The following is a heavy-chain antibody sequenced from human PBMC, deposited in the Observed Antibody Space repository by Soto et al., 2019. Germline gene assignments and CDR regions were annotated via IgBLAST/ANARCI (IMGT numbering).Heavy chain of an antibody. D-gene: IGHD3-9*01. V-gene: IGHV1-69*12. CDR1: GGTFSSYA. CDR2: IIPIFGTA. J-gene: IGHJ5*02. Sequence: QVQLVQSGAEVKKPGSSVKVSCKASGGTFSSYAISWVRQAPGQGLEWMGGIIPIFGTANYAQKFQGRVTITADESTSIAYMELSSLRSEDTAVYYCARITYYDILTGYYRSANWFDPWGQGTLVTVSS. CDR3: ARITYYDILTGYYRSANWFDP.